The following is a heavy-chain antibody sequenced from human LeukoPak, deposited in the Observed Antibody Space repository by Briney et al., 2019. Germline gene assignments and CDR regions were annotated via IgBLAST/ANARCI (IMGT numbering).Heavy chain of an antibody. J-gene: IGHJ4*02. V-gene: IGHV3-23*01. CDR1: GFTFSSYT. D-gene: IGHD1-1*01. Sequence: GGSLRLSCAASGFTFSSYTMTWVRQAPGKGLEWVSSISFSDGSTYYADSVKGRFTISRDNSKNTLYLQMSSLRAEDMAVYYCAKEERYFDYWGQGTLVTVSS. CDR2: ISFSDGST. CDR3: AKEERYFDY.